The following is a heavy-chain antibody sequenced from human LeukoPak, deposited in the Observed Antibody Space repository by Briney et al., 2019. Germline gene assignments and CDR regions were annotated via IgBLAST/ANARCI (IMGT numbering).Heavy chain of an antibody. V-gene: IGHV3-23*01. CDR2: ISGSGGST. CDR3: AKDPARGPNRGY. D-gene: IGHD1-14*01. J-gene: IGHJ4*02. Sequence: VRQAPGKXXEWVSAISGSGGSTYYADSVKGRFTISRDNSKNTLYLQMNSLRAEDTAVYYCAKDPARGPNRGYWGQGTLVTVSS.